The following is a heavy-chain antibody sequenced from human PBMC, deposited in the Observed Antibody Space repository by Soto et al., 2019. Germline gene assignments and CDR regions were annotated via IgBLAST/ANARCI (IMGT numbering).Heavy chain of an antibody. Sequence: PSETLSLTCTVSGGSISSSSYSWGWIRQPPGKGLECIGTIYYSGSTYYNPSLKSRVTISVHTSKNQFSLKLSSVTAADTAVYYCARLVDCSSTSCPYYFDYWGQGTLVTVSS. CDR2: IYYSGST. CDR1: GGSISSSSYS. D-gene: IGHD2-2*01. CDR3: ARLVDCSSTSCPYYFDY. J-gene: IGHJ4*02. V-gene: IGHV4-39*01.